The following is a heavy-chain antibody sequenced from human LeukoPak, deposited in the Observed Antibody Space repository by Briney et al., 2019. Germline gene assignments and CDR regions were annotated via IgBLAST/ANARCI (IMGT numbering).Heavy chain of an antibody. V-gene: IGHV3-33*06. CDR3: AKDRVVYYYDSSGIDY. CDR1: GFTFSSYG. Sequence: PGGSLRLSCAASGFTFSSYGMHWVRQAPGKGLEWVAVIWYDGSNKYYADSVKGRFTISRDNSKNTLYLQMNSLRAEDTAVYYCAKDRVVYYYDSSGIDYWAREPWSPSPQ. CDR2: IWYDGSNK. D-gene: IGHD3-22*01. J-gene: IGHJ4*02.